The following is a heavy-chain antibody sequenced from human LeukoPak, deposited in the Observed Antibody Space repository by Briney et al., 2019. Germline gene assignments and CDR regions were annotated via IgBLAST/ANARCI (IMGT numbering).Heavy chain of an antibody. Sequence: PGGSLRLSCAASGFTFSSYAMSWVRQAPGKGLEWVSAISGSGGSTYYADPVKGRFTISRDNSKNTLYLQMNSLRAEDTAVYYCAKVRLSMNAFDIWGQGTMVTVSS. V-gene: IGHV3-23*01. CDR3: AKVRLSMNAFDI. CDR1: GFTFSSYA. CDR2: ISGSGGST. J-gene: IGHJ3*02. D-gene: IGHD2/OR15-2a*01.